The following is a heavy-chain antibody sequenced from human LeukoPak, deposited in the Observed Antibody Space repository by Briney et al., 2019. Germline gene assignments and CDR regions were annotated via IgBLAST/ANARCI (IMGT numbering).Heavy chain of an antibody. D-gene: IGHD3-10*01. J-gene: IGHJ5*02. CDR2: FYYSGST. V-gene: IGHV4-61*01. CDR1: GGSVSSGRYY. Sequence: SETLSLTCTVSGGSVSSGRYYWRWIRQPPGKGLERIGYFYYSGSTNYNPSLKSRVTISMDTSKNQFSLRLNSVTAADTAVYYCARDGYYGSGSFDPWGQGTLVTVSS. CDR3: ARDGYYGSGSFDP.